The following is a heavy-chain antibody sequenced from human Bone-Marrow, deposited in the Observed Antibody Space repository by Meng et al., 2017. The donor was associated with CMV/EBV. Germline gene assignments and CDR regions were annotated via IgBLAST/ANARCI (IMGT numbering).Heavy chain of an antibody. J-gene: IGHJ4*02. CDR1: GFTFSDYY. CDR3: TRDGHSSAFDY. D-gene: IGHD3-22*01. CDR2: ISSSSTI. V-gene: IGHV3-69-1*01. Sequence: GESLKISCAASGFTFSDYYMNWVRQAPGKGLEWVSSISSSSTIYYADSVKGRFTISRDNARNSLYLQMNSLRVEDTAVYYCTRDGHSSAFDYLGLGTLVTVSS.